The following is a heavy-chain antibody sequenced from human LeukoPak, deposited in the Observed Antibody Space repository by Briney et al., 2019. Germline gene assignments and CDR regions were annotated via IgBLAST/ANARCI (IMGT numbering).Heavy chain of an antibody. CDR1: GYTFTAFY. J-gene: IGHJ6*03. V-gene: IGHV1-18*04. CDR2: ISAYNGQT. Sequence: GASVKVSCKASGYTFTAFYIHWVRLAPGQGLEWVGWISAYNGQTNYAQKLQGRVTMTTDTSTSTAYMELRSLRSDDTAVYYCARWKCSGGTCYSSYMDVWGKGTTVTVSS. D-gene: IGHD2-15*01. CDR3: ARWKCSGGTCYSSYMDV.